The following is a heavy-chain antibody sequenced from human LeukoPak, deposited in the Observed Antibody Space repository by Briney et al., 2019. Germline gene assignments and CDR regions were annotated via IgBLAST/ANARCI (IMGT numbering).Heavy chain of an antibody. V-gene: IGHV4-39*07. J-gene: IGHJ4*02. CDR3: AILPARDTYYYDSSGYYRPGVH. CDR1: GGAISSSHYY. CDR2: IYYSGST. Sequence: SETLSLTCTVSGGAISSSHYYWGWIRQPPGKGLEWIGSIYYSGSTSYNSSLKSRVTISVDTSKTQFSLKLSSVTAADTAVYYCAILPARDTYYYDSSGYYRPGVHWGQGTLVTVSS. D-gene: IGHD3-22*01.